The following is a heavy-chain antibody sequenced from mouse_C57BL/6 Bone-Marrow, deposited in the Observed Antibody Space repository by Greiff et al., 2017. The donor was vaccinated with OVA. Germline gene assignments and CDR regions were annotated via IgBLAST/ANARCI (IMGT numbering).Heavy chain of an antibody. D-gene: IGHD1-1*01. J-gene: IGHJ4*01. CDR2: ISNGGGST. CDR1: GFTFSDYY. CDR3: ARHGSSYDYAIDY. Sequence: EVHLVESGGGLVQPGGSLKLSCAASGFTFSDYYMYWVRQTPEKRLEWVAYISNGGGSTYYPDTVKGRFTISRDNAKNTLYLQMSRLKSEDTAMYYCARHGSSYDYAIDYWGQGTSVTVSS. V-gene: IGHV5-12*01.